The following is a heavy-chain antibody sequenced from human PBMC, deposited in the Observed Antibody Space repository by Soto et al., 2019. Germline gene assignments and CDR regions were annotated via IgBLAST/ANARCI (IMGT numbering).Heavy chain of an antibody. J-gene: IGHJ6*02. CDR3: AREFRYYGSGSHYNVWGGMDV. CDR1: GYTFTGYY. V-gene: IGHV1-69*13. D-gene: IGHD3-10*01. Sequence: SVKVSCKASGYTFTGYYMHWVRQAPGQGLEWMGGSIPMFGTANYAQKFQGRVTITADESTSTVYMELSSLRSEDTAVYYCAREFRYYGSGSHYNVWGGMDVWGQGTTVTVSS. CDR2: SIPMFGTA.